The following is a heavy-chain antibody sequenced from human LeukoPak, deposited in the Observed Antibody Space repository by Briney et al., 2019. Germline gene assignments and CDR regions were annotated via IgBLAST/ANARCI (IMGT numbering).Heavy chain of an antibody. J-gene: IGHJ6*02. CDR3: ARGQARPRPLGPYGMDV. CDR2: INHSGST. D-gene: IGHD3-16*01. V-gene: IGHV4-34*01. Sequence: SETLSLTCAVYGGSFSGYYWSWIRQPPGKGLEWIGEINHSGSTNYNPSLKSRVIISVDTSKNQFSLKLSSVTAADTAVYYGARGQARPRPLGPYGMDVWGQGTTVTVSS. CDR1: GGSFSGYY.